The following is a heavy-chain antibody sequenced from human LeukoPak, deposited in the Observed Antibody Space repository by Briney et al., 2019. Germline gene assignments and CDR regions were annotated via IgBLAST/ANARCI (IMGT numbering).Heavy chain of an antibody. CDR3: ARQQLSQLYYFDY. D-gene: IGHD6-13*01. CDR1: GGSISSYY. CDR2: TYYSGST. V-gene: IGHV4-59*01. J-gene: IGHJ4*02. Sequence: SPSETLSLTCTVSGGSISSYYWSWIRQPPGKGLEWIGYTYYSGSTNYNPSLKSRVTISVDTSKNQFSLKLSSVTAADTAVYYCARQQLSQLYYFDYWGQGTLVTVSS.